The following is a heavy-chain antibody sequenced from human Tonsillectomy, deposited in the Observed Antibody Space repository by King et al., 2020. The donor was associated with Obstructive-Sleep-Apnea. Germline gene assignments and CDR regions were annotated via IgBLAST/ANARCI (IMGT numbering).Heavy chain of an antibody. J-gene: IGHJ6*02. V-gene: IGHV1-2*04. D-gene: IGHD2-2*01. Sequence: QLVQSGAEVKKPGASVKVSCKASGYTFTGYYMHWVRQAPGQGLEWMGWINPNSGGTNYAQKFQGWVTMTRDTSISTAYMELSRLRSDDTAVYYCARGASISDIVVVPAAVYYYYGMDVWGQGTTVTVSS. CDR3: ARGASISDIVVVPAAVYYYYGMDV. CDR1: GYTFTGYY. CDR2: INPNSGGT.